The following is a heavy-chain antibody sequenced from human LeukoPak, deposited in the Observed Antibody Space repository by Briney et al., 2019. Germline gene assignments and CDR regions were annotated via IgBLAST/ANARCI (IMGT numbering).Heavy chain of an antibody. CDR2: ISSSGTGI. V-gene: IGHV3-48*03. CDR3: ARSKKVGDDSFDY. CDR1: GFTLISYE. D-gene: IGHD3-16*01. J-gene: IGHJ4*02. Sequence: HAGGSLRLSWAVSGFTLISYEMNWGRQAPGKGLEWVSYISSSGTGIHYADSVKGRFTISRDNAKSSLYLQMTSLRAEDTAVYYCARSKKVGDDSFDYWGQGTLVTVSS.